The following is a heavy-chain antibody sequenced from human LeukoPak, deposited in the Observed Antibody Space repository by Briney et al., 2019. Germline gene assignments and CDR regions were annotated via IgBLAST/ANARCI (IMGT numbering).Heavy chain of an antibody. Sequence: ASVKVSCKASGCTFSSYAISWVRQAPGQGLEWMGGIIPIFGKANYAQKFQGRVTITTDESTSTAYMELSSLRSEDTAVYYCARVLLDYGGNSGWFDPWGQGTLVTVSS. CDR3: ARVLLDYGGNSGWFDP. CDR1: GCTFSSYA. D-gene: IGHD4-23*01. J-gene: IGHJ5*02. V-gene: IGHV1-69*05. CDR2: IIPIFGKA.